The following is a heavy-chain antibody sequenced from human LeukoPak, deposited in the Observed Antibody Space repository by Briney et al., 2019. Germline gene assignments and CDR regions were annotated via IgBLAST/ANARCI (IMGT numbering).Heavy chain of an antibody. D-gene: IGHD6-19*01. CDR1: GGSISSYY. Sequence: SETPSLTCTVSGGSISSYYWSWIRQPPGKGLEWIGYIYYSGSTNYNPSLKSRVTMSVDTSKNQFSLKLSSVTAADTAVYYCARGGWYEDYWGQGTLVTVSS. CDR3: ARGGWYEDY. CDR2: IYYSGST. V-gene: IGHV4-59*01. J-gene: IGHJ4*02.